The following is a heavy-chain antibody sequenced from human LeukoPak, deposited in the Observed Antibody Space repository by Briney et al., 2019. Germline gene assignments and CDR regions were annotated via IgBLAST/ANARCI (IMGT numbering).Heavy chain of an antibody. CDR2: INSDGRST. J-gene: IGHJ4*02. CDR3: ARSAYPGNSVIED. D-gene: IGHD4-23*01. V-gene: IGHV3-74*01. Sequence: QPGGSLRLSCAGSGITFSSYWMHWVRQAPGKGLVCVSRINSDGRSTNYADSVKGRFTISRDNAKNTLYLQMNSLRAEDTAVYYCARSAYPGNSVIEDWGRGTLVTVSS. CDR1: GITFSSYW.